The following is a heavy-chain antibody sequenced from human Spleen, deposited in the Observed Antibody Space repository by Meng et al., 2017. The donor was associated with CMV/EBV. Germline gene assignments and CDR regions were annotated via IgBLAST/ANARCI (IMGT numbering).Heavy chain of an antibody. J-gene: IGHJ6*02. CDR2: ISAHNGHT. CDR1: GYTFPSFD. V-gene: IGHV1-18*01. Sequence: ASVKVSCKASGYTFPSFDISWVRQAPGQGLEWMGWISAHNGHTNFAQKFQGRVTMTTDTSTTTAYMELRSLRSDDTAVYYCAREGYGDDYYYYGMDVWGQGTTVTVS. D-gene: IGHD4-17*01. CDR3: AREGYGDDYYYYGMDV.